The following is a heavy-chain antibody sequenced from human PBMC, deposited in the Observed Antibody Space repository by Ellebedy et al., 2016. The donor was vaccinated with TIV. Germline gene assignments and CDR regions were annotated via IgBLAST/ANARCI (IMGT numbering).Heavy chain of an antibody. V-gene: IGHV1-18*01. J-gene: IGHJ6*03. CDR3: AREDIVVVPAAIVDRYYYYMDV. CDR2: ISAYNGNT. CDR1: GYTFTSYG. D-gene: IGHD2-2*01. Sequence: ASVKVSCXASGYTFTSYGISWVRQAPGQGLEWMGWISAYNGNTNYAQKLQGRVTMTTDTSTSTAYMELRSLRSDDTAVYYCAREDIVVVPAAIVDRYYYYMDVWGKGTTVTVSS.